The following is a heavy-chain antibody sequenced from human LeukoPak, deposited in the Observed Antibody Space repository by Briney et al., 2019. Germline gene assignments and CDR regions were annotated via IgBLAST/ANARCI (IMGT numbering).Heavy chain of an antibody. J-gene: IGHJ4*02. Sequence: SVKVSCKASGGTFSSYAISWVRQAPGQGLEWMGGIIPIFGTANYAQKFQGRVTITTDESTSTAYMELSSLRSEDTAVYYCALFRMGTSYSFDYWGQGTLVTVSS. D-gene: IGHD3-16*01. CDR2: IIPIFGTA. CDR1: GGTFSSYA. V-gene: IGHV1-69*05. CDR3: ALFRMGTSYSFDY.